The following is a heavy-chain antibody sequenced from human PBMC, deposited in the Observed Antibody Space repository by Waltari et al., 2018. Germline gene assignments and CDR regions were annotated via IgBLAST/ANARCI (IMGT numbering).Heavy chain of an antibody. Sequence: QVQLVQSGAEVKKPGSSVKVSCKASGGTFSSYAISWVRQAPGQGLEWMGRIIPSLGIANYALKFQGRGTITADKSTGTAYMELSSLRSEDTAVYYCARPSSGYSSGWYDFDLWGRGTLVTVSS. J-gene: IGHJ2*01. CDR2: IIPSLGIA. CDR3: ARPSSGYSSGWYDFDL. CDR1: GGTFSSYA. V-gene: IGHV1-69*04. D-gene: IGHD6-19*01.